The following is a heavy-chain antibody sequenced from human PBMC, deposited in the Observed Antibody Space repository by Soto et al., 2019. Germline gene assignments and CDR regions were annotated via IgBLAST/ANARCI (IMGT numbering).Heavy chain of an antibody. CDR1: GFTFSSYG. V-gene: IGHV3-33*01. Sequence: QVQLVESGGGVVQPGRSLRLSCAASGFTFSSYGMHWVRQAPGKGLEWVAVIWYDGSNKYYADSVKGRFTISRDNSKNTLYLQMNSLRAEDTAVYYCARDHYYDSSGYYVNSGQQNRGYYYYGMDVWGQGTTVTVSS. D-gene: IGHD3-22*01. CDR3: ARDHYYDSSGYYVNSGQQNRGYYYYGMDV. CDR2: IWYDGSNK. J-gene: IGHJ6*02.